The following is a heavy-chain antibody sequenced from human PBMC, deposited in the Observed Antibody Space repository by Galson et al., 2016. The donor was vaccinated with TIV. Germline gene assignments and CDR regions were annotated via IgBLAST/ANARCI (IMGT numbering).Heavy chain of an antibody. Sequence: QSGAEVKKPGESLKISCKASGYSLTSYWIAWVRQVPGKGLEWMGIIYARDSDIKYSPSFQGQVTISADESVSTAYLQWSSLKASDTAMYYCVRAPGYSGYSYGYFDSWGQGTLVIVSS. V-gene: IGHV5-51*03. CDR1: GYSLTSYW. D-gene: IGHD5-18*01. CDR3: VRAPGYSGYSYGYFDS. CDR2: IYARDSDI. J-gene: IGHJ4*02.